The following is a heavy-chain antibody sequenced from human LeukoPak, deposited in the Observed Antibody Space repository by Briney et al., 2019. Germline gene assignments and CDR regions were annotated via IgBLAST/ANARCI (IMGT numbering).Heavy chain of an antibody. CDR2: ISWNSGSI. Sequence: PGGSLRLSCAASGFTFDDYAMHWVRQAPGKGLEWVSGISWNSGSIGYADSVKGRFTISRDNAKNSLYLQMNSLRAEDMALYYCAKALPLRYDFWSGYYISAFDIWGQGTMVTVSS. V-gene: IGHV3-9*03. D-gene: IGHD3-3*01. CDR1: GFTFDDYA. J-gene: IGHJ3*02. CDR3: AKALPLRYDFWSGYYISAFDI.